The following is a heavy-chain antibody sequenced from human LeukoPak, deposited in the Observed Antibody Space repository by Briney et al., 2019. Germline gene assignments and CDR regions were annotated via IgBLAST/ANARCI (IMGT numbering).Heavy chain of an antibody. CDR2: LSPAGSNK. Sequence: GRSLRLSCAASGFTLSTYTMHWVRQAPGKGLEWVALLSPAGSNKYYADSVKGRFTISRDNSKNTLYLEMDSLRAEDTAVFYCATEKGGEAFDVWGQGTMVTVSS. CDR3: ATEKGGEAFDV. V-gene: IGHV3-30*01. J-gene: IGHJ3*01. D-gene: IGHD3-10*01. CDR1: GFTLSTYT.